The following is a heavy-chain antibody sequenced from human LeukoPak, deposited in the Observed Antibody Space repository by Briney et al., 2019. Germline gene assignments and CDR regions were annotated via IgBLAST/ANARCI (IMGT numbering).Heavy chain of an antibody. Sequence: GGSLRLSCAASGFTFSSYWMSWVRQAPGKGLEWVANIKQDGSEKYYVDSVKGRFTISRDNAKNSLYLQMNSLRAEGTAVYYCAREGATVSANFDYWGQGTLVTVSS. J-gene: IGHJ4*02. CDR3: AREGATVSANFDY. CDR2: IKQDGSEK. V-gene: IGHV3-7*01. CDR1: GFTFSSYW. D-gene: IGHD4-11*01.